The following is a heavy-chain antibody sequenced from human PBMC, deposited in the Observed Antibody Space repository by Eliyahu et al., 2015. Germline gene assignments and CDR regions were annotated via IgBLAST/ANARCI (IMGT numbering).Heavy chain of an antibody. CDR2: SKSKAYGGTT. CDR1: GFTFSDAW. CDR3: TRTVLMVYAPPAKFDY. Sequence: EVQLVESGGGFVKPGGSLRVSCAASGFTFSDAWVSWVRQAPGKGLEXVGRSKSKAYGGTTEYAAPLKGRFTISRDDSKNTLYLQMNSLKTEDTAVYYCTRTVLMVYAPPAKFDYWGQGTLVTVSS. J-gene: IGHJ4*02. D-gene: IGHD2-8*01. V-gene: IGHV3-15*01.